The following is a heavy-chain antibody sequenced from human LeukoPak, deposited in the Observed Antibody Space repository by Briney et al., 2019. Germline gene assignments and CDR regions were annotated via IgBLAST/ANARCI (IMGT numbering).Heavy chain of an antibody. CDR3: ARDPRGSYYYYGMDV. J-gene: IGHJ6*04. V-gene: IGHV3-30*04. D-gene: IGHD5-12*01. CDR1: GFTFSSYA. Sequence: GRSLRLSCAASGFTFSSYAMHWVRQAPGKGLEWVAVTSYDGSNKYYADSVKGRFTISRDNSKNTLYLQMNSLRAEDTAVYYCARDPRGSYYYYGMDVWGKGTTVTVSS. CDR2: TSYDGSNK.